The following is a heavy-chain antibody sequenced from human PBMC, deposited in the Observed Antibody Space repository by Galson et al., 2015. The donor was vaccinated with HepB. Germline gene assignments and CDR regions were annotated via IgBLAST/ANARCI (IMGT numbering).Heavy chain of an antibody. Sequence: ETLSLTCTVSGGSVSSGSDFWSWIRQPPGKGLEWIVYIYSSGSTNYNPSLKSRVTISVDTSKTQFSLKLSSATAADSAVYYCARTTGVGTFDIWGQGTMVTVSS. J-gene: IGHJ3*02. CDR3: ARTTGVGTFDI. CDR2: IYSSGST. CDR1: GGSVSSGSDF. V-gene: IGHV4-61*01. D-gene: IGHD1-1*01.